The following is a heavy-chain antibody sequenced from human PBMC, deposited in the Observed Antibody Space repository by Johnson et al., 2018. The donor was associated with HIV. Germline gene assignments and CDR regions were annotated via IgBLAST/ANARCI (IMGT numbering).Heavy chain of an antibody. V-gene: IGHV3-30-3*01. J-gene: IGHJ3*01. CDR1: GFTFSSYA. CDR3: ARVLADGWFSYDVFDV. D-gene: IGHD6-19*01. CDR2: ISYDGSNK. Sequence: QVQLVESGGGVVRPGGSLRLSCAASGFTFSSYAMHWVRQAPGQGLEWVAVISYDGSNKYYADAVTGRFTISRDNAKNSLFLERNSLRAEDTAVYYCARVLADGWFSYDVFDVWGQGTLVIVSS.